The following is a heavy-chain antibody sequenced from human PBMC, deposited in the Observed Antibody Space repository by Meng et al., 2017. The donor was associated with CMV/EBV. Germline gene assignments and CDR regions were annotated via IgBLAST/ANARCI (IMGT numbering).Heavy chain of an antibody. Sequence: SAVYGGSFSGYYWSWIRQPPGKGLEWIGEINHSGSTNYNPSLQSRVTISVDTSKNQFSLKLSSVTAADTAVYYCARDNDFWSGSIDYWGQGTLVTSPQ. CDR1: GGSFSGYY. J-gene: IGHJ4*02. CDR3: ARDNDFWSGSIDY. CDR2: INHSGST. D-gene: IGHD3-3*01. V-gene: IGHV4-34*01.